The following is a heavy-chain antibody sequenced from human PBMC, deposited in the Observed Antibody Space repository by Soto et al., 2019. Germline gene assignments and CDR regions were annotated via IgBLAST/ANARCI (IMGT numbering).Heavy chain of an antibody. Sequence: QVQLVESGGGVVQPGRSLRLSCAASGFTFSSYGMHWVRQAPGKGLEWVAVIWYDGSNKYYADSVKGRFTISRDNSKNTLDLQMNSLRAEDTAVYYCARTLWADGMDVWGQGTTVTVSS. CDR2: IWYDGSNK. D-gene: IGHD1-26*01. V-gene: IGHV3-33*01. J-gene: IGHJ6*02. CDR3: ARTLWADGMDV. CDR1: GFTFSSYG.